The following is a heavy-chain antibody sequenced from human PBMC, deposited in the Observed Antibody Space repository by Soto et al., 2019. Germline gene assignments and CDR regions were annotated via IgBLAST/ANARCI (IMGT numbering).Heavy chain of an antibody. CDR2: IKSKTDGGTT. CDR1: GFTFTDAW. V-gene: IGHV3-15*07. CDR3: TTDRQEWELPPDLDY. J-gene: IGHJ4*02. D-gene: IGHD1-26*01. Sequence: PGGSLRLSCAATGFTFTDAWMNWVRQAPGKGLEWVGRIKSKTDGGTTDYAAPVKGRFTISRDDSKNTLSLQMNSLKTEDTAVYYCTTDRQEWELPPDLDYWGQGTLVTVSS.